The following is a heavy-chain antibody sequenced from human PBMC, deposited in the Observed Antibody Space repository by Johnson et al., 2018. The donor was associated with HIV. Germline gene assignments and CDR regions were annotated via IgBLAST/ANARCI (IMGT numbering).Heavy chain of an antibody. J-gene: IGHJ3*02. CDR1: GFTFDDYA. Sequence: VQLVESGGGLVQPGRSLRLSCAASGFTFDDYAMHWVRQAPGKGLEWVSGISWNSGSIGYADSVKGRFTISRDNAKNSLYLQMNSLRAEDTAVYYCARDTHGEGAFDIWGQGTMVTVSS. D-gene: IGHD3-10*01. CDR2: ISWNSGSI. CDR3: ARDTHGEGAFDI. V-gene: IGHV3-9*01.